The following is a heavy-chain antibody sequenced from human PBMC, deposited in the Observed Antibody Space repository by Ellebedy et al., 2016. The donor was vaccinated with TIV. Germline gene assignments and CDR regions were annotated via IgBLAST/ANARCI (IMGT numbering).Heavy chain of an antibody. D-gene: IGHD2/OR15-2a*01. J-gene: IGHJ5*02. V-gene: IGHV1-18*01. CDR1: GYTFTKYG. Sequence: ASVKVSCKASGYTFTKYGISRVRQAPGQGLEWMGWISGYNGDTNYAQKFQGRVTMTIDTFASTAYMELRSLRSDDTAMYFCARGFYEKFNPWGQGTLVTVSS. CDR2: ISGYNGDT. CDR3: ARGFYEKFNP.